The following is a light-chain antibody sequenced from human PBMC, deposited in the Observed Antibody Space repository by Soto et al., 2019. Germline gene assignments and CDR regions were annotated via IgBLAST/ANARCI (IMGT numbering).Light chain of an antibody. CDR3: QQYNDWTRT. V-gene: IGKV1-39*01. CDR1: QSISSY. CDR2: AAS. J-gene: IGKJ1*01. Sequence: DIPLTQSESSLSASVGGTVTIISRASQSISSYLNWYKKKQGKATKVMIYAASSLQSGIPSRFSVIGYGTEVTLTISSLKSEEFAVDECQQYNDWTRTFGQGTKVDI.